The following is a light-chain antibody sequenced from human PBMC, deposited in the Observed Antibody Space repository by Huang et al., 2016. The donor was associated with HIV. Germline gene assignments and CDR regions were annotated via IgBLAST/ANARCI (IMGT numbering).Light chain of an antibody. Sequence: EIVLTQSPATLSLSPGERATLSCRASQSVSSSLTWYQQKPGQAPRLLIYDASNRATGIPARFSGSGSGTDFTLTISSREPEDFAVYYCQQRSNWPLTFGGGTKVDIK. CDR1: QSVSSS. V-gene: IGKV3-11*01. CDR3: QQRSNWPLT. J-gene: IGKJ4*01. CDR2: DAS.